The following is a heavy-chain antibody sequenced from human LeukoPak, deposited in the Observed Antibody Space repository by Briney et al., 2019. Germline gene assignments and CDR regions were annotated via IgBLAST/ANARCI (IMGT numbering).Heavy chain of an antibody. V-gene: IGHV4-59*01. CDR2: IYYSGST. J-gene: IGHJ3*02. Sequence: SETLSLTCTVSGGSISSYYWSWIRQPPGKGLEWIGYIYYSGSTNYNPSLKSRVTISVDTSKNQFSLKLSSVTAADTAVYYCATYDILTLIAFDIWGQGTMVTVSS. D-gene: IGHD3-9*01. CDR1: GGSISSYY. CDR3: ATYDILTLIAFDI.